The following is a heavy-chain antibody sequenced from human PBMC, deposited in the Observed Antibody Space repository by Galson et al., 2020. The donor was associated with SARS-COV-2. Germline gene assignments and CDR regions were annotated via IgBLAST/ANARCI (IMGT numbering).Heavy chain of an antibody. CDR2: ISSASNYI. CDR1: GFSIGGYM. V-gene: IGHV3-21*06. CDR3: TRGIALDSTRGDY. Sequence: PGGSLRLSCAASGFSIGGYMFNWVRQAPGKGLEWVSSISSASNYIYYADSVKGRFTVSRDNTKNSLFLQMNSLRAEDTAVYYCTRGIALDSTRGDYWGQGSLVTVS. D-gene: IGHD3-22*01. J-gene: IGHJ4*02.